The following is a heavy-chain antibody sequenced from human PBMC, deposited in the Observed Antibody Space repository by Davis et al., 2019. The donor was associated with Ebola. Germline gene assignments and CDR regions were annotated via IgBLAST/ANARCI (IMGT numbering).Heavy chain of an antibody. D-gene: IGHD6-6*01. Sequence: SETLSLTCTVSGGSIRSSSHYWGWIRKPPGKGLEWMGSIFRTGATSYNPSLKSRVTISVDTSKNPFSLKLSSVTAADTAVYYWARQSSSSWGDYWGQGTLVTVSS. CDR1: GGSIRSSSHY. CDR3: ARQSSSSWGDY. V-gene: IGHV4-39*01. CDR2: IFRTGAT. J-gene: IGHJ4*02.